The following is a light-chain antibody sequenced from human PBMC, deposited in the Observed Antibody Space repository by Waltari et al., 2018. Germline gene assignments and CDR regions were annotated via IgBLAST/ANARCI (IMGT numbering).Light chain of an antibody. CDR3: MQGLHLPLT. Sequence: DIVMTQTPLSLSVTPGQPASISCKSNQSLLHTDGKTYLYWYLQKPGQSPNLLNYELSSRLSGVPDRFSGSGSGTDFTLQIRRVEADDVGVYYCMQGLHLPLTFGGGTTVEMK. CDR1: QSLLHTDGKTY. CDR2: ELS. J-gene: IGKJ4*01. V-gene: IGKV2-29*02.